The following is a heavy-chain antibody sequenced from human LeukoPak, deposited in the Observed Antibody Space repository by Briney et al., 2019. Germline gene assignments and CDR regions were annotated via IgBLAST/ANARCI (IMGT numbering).Heavy chain of an antibody. J-gene: IGHJ6*02. Sequence: ASVKVSCKASGYTFTCYYMHWVRQAPGQGLGWIGWINPNSGGTNYAQKFQGRVTMTRDTSISTAYMVLSRLRSDDTAVYYCARVRGYSGYDYGVYGMDVWGQGTTVTVSS. D-gene: IGHD5-12*01. CDR2: INPNSGGT. CDR3: ARVRGYSGYDYGVYGMDV. CDR1: GYTFTCYY. V-gene: IGHV1-2*02.